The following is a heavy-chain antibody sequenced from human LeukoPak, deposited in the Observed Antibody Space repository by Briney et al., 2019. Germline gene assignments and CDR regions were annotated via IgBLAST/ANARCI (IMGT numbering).Heavy chain of an antibody. CDR3: AKVGPTGWYFDL. CDR1: GFTFSSYS. CDR2: ISSGSSSI. D-gene: IGHD1-1*01. V-gene: IGHV3-48*04. Sequence: GGSLRLSCVASGFTFSSYSLNWVRQAPGKGLGWVSYISSGSSSIYYADSVKGRFTVSRDNAKNSLYLQMNSLRAEDTAVYYCAKVGPTGWYFDLWGRGTLATVSS. J-gene: IGHJ2*01.